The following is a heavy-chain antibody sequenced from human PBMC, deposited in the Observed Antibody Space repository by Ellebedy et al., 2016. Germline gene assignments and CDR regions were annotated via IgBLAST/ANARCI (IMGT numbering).Heavy chain of an antibody. CDR1: GYSFISSW. V-gene: IGHV5-51*01. J-gene: IGHJ4*02. Sequence: GESLKISCKDSGYSFISSWIGWVRQMPGRGLEWMGIIFPGDSDTRYSPSFQGQVTISADKSISTAYLQWSSLKASDTAMYYCVRLVEVAGGGPDSWGQGTLVTVSS. D-gene: IGHD6-19*01. CDR3: VRLVEVAGGGPDS. CDR2: IFPGDSDT.